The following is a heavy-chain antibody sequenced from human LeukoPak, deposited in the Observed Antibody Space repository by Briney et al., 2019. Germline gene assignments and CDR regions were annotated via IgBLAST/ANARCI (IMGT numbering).Heavy chain of an antibody. Sequence: SETLSLTCAVYGGSFSGYYWSWIRQPPGKGLEWIGEINHSGSTNYNPSLKSRVTISVDTSKNQFSPKLSSVTAADTAVYYCARVRGYCSSTSCYLEPYYFAYWGQGTLVTVSS. CDR1: GGSFSGYY. J-gene: IGHJ4*02. D-gene: IGHD2-2*01. CDR3: ARVRGYCSSTSCYLEPYYFAY. CDR2: INHSGST. V-gene: IGHV4-34*01.